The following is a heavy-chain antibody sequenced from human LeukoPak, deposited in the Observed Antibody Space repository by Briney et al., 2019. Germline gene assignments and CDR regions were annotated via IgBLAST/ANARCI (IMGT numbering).Heavy chain of an antibody. Sequence: SQTLSLTCAISGDTVSSNSAAWNWIRQSPSRGLEWLGRTYYRSKWYNDYAVSVKSRITINPDTSKNQFSLQLNSVTPEDTAVYYCARSSSGEGPYYYDSSGYSCLDYWGQGPLVTVSS. CDR1: GDTVSSNSAA. CDR3: ARSSSGEGPYYYDSSGYSCLDY. CDR2: TYYRSKWYN. J-gene: IGHJ4*02. D-gene: IGHD3-22*01. V-gene: IGHV6-1*01.